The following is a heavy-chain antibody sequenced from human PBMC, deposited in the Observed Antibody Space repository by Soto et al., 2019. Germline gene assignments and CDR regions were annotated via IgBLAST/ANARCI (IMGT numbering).Heavy chain of an antibody. CDR2: IKTRVESYAT. CDR1: GFTLSGCD. V-gene: IGHV3-73*01. J-gene: IGHJ4*02. D-gene: IGHD2-15*01. CDR3: TRRHCSGGGCYSDFDF. Sequence: EVQLVESGGGLVQPGGSLKLSCAASGFTLSGCDLHWVRQASGEGLEWIGRIKTRVESYATEYAASVKGRFSISRDDSKNTAYLEMNSPETEDTAIYYSTRRHCSGGGCYSDFDFWGQGSLVTVSS.